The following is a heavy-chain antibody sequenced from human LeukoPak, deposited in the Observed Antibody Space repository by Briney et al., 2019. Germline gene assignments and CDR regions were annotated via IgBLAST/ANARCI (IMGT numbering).Heavy chain of an antibody. J-gene: IGHJ4*02. V-gene: IGHV3-7*01. D-gene: IGHD3-10*01. CDR3: ASSSSGSGSYSLELDY. CDR2: IKQDGSEK. Sequence: PGGSLRLSCAASGFTFSSYWMSWVRQAPGKGLEWVANIKQDGSEKYYVDSVKGRFTISRDNAKNSLYLQMNSLRAEDTAVYYCASSSSGSGSYSLELDYWGQGTLVTVSS. CDR1: GFTFSSYW.